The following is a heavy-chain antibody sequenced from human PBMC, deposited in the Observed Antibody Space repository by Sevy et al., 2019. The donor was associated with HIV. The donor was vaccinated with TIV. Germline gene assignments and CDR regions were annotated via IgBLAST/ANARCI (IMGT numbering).Heavy chain of an antibody. V-gene: IGHV4-59*01. Sequence: SETLSLTCTVSGGSISSYYWSWIRQPPGKGLEWIGYIYYSGSTNYNPSLKSRVTISVDTSKNQFSLKLSSVTAADTAVYYCAGGLEQQMNNWFDPWGQGTLVTVSS. D-gene: IGHD6-13*01. CDR1: GGSISSYY. CDR2: IYYSGST. J-gene: IGHJ5*02. CDR3: AGGLEQQMNNWFDP.